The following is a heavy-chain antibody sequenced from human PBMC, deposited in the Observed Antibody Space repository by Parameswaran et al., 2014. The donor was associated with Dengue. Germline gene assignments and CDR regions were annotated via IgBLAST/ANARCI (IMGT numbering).Heavy chain of an antibody. Sequence: GSLRLSCTVSGGSISSSSYYWGWIRQPPGKGLEWIGSIYYSGSTYYNPSLKSRVTISVDTSKNQFSLKLSSVTAADTAVYYCARHGRVYCSGGSCYWFDPWGQGNPGHRLL. D-gene: IGHD2-15*01. CDR1: GGSISSSSYY. CDR3: ARHGRVYCSGGSCYWFDP. CDR2: IYYSGST. V-gene: IGHV4-39*01. J-gene: IGHJ5*02.